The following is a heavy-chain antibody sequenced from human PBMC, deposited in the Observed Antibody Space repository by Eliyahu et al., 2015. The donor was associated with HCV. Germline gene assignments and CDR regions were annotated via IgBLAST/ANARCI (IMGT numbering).Heavy chain of an antibody. D-gene: IGHD3-16*01. CDR1: GSTISTYW. J-gene: IGHJ4*02. Sequence: EVQLVESGGGLVQPGGSLRLSCAASGSTISTYWMHWVRQAPGKGLMWVSRINAAGSSTSYADSVKGRFTISRDNAKNTLYLQMNSLRAEDTAVYYCARGIYDYLRGSSDRALVDYWGQGTLVTVSS. CDR2: INAAGSST. V-gene: IGHV3-74*01. CDR3: ARGIYDYLRGSSDRALVDY.